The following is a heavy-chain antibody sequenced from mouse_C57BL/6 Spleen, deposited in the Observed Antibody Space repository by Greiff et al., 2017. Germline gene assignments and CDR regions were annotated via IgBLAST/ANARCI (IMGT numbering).Heavy chain of an antibody. Sequence: VKLMESGPGLVAPSQSLSITCTVSGFSLTSYAISWVRQPPGKGLEWLGVIWTGGGTNYNSALKSRLSISKDNSKSQVFLKMNSLQTDDTARYYCARSGSSYVLYAMDYWGQGTSVTVSS. CDR2: IWTGGGT. CDR1: GFSLTSYA. D-gene: IGHD1-1*01. CDR3: ARSGSSYVLYAMDY. V-gene: IGHV2-9-1*01. J-gene: IGHJ4*01.